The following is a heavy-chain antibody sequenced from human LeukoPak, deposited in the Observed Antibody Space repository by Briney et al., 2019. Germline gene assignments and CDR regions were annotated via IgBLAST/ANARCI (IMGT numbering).Heavy chain of an antibody. Sequence: SETLSLTCTVSGVSISSYYWSWIRQPPGKGLEWIGYIYYSGSTNYNPSLKSRVTISVDTSKNQFSLKLSSVTAADTAVYYCARERFGKFDYWGQGTLVTVSS. V-gene: IGHV4-59*01. D-gene: IGHD3-10*01. CDR2: IYYSGST. CDR1: GVSISSYY. J-gene: IGHJ4*02. CDR3: ARERFGKFDY.